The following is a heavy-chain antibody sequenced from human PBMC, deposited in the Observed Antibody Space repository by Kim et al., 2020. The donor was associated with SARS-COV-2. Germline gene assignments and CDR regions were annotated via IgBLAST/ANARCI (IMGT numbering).Heavy chain of an antibody. J-gene: IGHJ4*02. CDR3: ASFSSSWYSEYYFDY. V-gene: IGHV4-39*01. CDR2: IYYSGST. Sequence: SETLSLTCTVSGGSISSSSYYWGWIRQPPGKGLEWIGSIYYSGSTYYNPSLKSRVTISVDTSKNQFSLKLSSVTAADTAVYYCASFSSSWYSEYYFDYWGQGTLVTVSS. CDR1: GGSISSSSYY. D-gene: IGHD6-13*01.